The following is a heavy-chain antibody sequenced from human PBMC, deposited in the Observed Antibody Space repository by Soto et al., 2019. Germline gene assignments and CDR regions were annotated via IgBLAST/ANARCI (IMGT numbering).Heavy chain of an antibody. CDR1: DGSIISGHW. V-gene: IGHV4-4*02. Sequence: SETMSLTCAVSDGSIISGHWWTWGRRSTGKGLGWVGEIYESGITNYNPSLNGRLSISMDQSKNQFSLKLTSVPAADTALYFCARGFSMSDTSDKDRFYFYYGLNVWGQGTTVPVSS. J-gene: IGHJ6*02. CDR2: IYESGIT. CDR3: ARGFSMSDTSDKDRFYFYYGLNV. D-gene: IGHD3-10*02.